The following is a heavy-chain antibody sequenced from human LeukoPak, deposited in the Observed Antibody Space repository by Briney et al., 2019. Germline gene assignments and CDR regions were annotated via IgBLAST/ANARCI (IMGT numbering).Heavy chain of an antibody. CDR2: IYYSGST. CDR1: GGSISSSSYY. J-gene: IGHJ4*02. Sequence: PSETLSLTCTVSGGSISSSSYYWGWIRQPPGKGLEWIGSIYYSGSTYYNPSLKSRVTISVDTSKNQFSLKLSSVTAADTAVYYCARDSVDYDFWSGFGPSPDWGQGTLVTVSS. CDR3: ARDSVDYDFWSGFGPSPD. D-gene: IGHD3-3*01. V-gene: IGHV4-39*07.